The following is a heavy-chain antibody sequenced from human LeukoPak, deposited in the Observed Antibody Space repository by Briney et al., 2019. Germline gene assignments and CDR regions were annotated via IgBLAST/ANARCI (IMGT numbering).Heavy chain of an antibody. CDR2: ISGSGGTNT. D-gene: IGHD6-13*01. CDR1: GFTFSSYA. Sequence: GGSLRLSCAASGFTFSSYAMSWVRQAPGKGLEWVSAISGSGGTNTYYADSVKGRFTISRDNSKNTLYLQMNSLRADDTAVYYCAKVESSSLDYWGQGTLVTVSS. V-gene: IGHV3-23*01. CDR3: AKVESSSLDY. J-gene: IGHJ4*02.